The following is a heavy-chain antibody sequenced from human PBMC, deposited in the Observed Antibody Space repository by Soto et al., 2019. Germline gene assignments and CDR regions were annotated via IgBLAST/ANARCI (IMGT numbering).Heavy chain of an antibody. CDR1: GFTFDDYA. J-gene: IGHJ5*02. CDR2: ISWNSDMI. D-gene: IGHD3-22*01. CDR3: AKLQRNSAYDH. Sequence: SLRLSCAPSGFTFDDYAMHRVRHAPGKGLEWVSGISWNSDMIDYADSVKGRFTISRDNAKNSLYLQMNSLRAEDTALYYCAKLQRNSAYDHWGQGTLVTVSS. V-gene: IGHV3-9*01.